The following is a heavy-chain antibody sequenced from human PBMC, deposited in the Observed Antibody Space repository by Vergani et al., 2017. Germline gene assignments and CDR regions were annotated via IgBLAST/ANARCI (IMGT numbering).Heavy chain of an antibody. CDR3: AKDLYDYVWGSFTSPPLYFDY. Sequence: VQLLESGGGLVQPGGSLRLSCAASGFTFSSYAMHWVRQAPGKGLEWVAVISYDGSNKYYADSVKGRFTISRDNSKNTLYLQMNSLRAEDTAVYYCAKDLYDYVWGSFTSPPLYFDYWGQGTLVTVSS. D-gene: IGHD3-16*01. CDR1: GFTFSSYA. CDR2: ISYDGSNK. J-gene: IGHJ4*02. V-gene: IGHV3-30-3*01.